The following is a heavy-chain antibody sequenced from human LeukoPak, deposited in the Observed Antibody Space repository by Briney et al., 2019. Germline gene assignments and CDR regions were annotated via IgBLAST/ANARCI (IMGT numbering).Heavy chain of an antibody. Sequence: SETLSLTCTVSGGSISSYYWSWIRQPPGKGLEWIGYIYYSGSTNYDPSLKSRVTISVDTSKNQFSLKLSSVTAADTAVYYCARAVAGHFDYWGQGTLVTVSS. CDR1: GGSISSYY. J-gene: IGHJ4*02. V-gene: IGHV4-59*01. CDR2: IYYSGST. D-gene: IGHD6-19*01. CDR3: ARAVAGHFDY.